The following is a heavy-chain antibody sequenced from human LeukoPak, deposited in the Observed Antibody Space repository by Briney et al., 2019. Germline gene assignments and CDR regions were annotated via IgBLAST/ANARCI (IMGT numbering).Heavy chain of an antibody. CDR1: GYTFTSYD. J-gene: IGHJ4*02. CDR3: ARAWYSSGWKPGY. CDR2: MIPNSGNT. D-gene: IGHD6-19*01. V-gene: IGHV1-8*01. Sequence: ASVKVSCKASGYTFTSYDINWVRQATGQGLEWMGWMIPNSGNTGYAQKFQGRVTMTRNTSISTAYMELSSLRSEDTAVYYCARAWYSSGWKPGYWGQGTLVTVSS.